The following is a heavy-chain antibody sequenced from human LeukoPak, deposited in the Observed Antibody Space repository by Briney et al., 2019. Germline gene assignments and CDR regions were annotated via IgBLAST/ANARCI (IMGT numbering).Heavy chain of an antibody. Sequence: GGSLRLSCAASGFTFSSYAMGWVRQAPGKGLEWVSAISGIGGTTHYADSVKGRFTISRDNSKNTLFLQMDSLRGEDTAVYYCAKRVVVGATSPYSDLQHWGQGTLVTVSS. V-gene: IGHV3-23*01. D-gene: IGHD1-26*01. CDR2: ISGIGGTT. J-gene: IGHJ1*01. CDR3: AKRVVVGATSPYSDLQH. CDR1: GFTFSSYA.